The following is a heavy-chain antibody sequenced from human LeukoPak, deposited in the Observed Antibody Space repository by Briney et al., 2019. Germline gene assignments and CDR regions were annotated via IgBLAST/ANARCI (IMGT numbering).Heavy chain of an antibody. CDR2: IYYSGST. CDR1: GGSISSGGYY. CDR3: AIRPLRTADCSGGSCYSVVGYYFDY. D-gene: IGHD2-15*01. Sequence: PSETLSLTCTVSGGSISSGGYYWGWIRQPPGKGLEWIGSIYYSGSTYYNPSLKSRVTISVDTSKNQFSLKLSSVTAADTAVYYCAIRPLRTADCSGGSCYSVVGYYFDYWGQGTLVTVSS. V-gene: IGHV4-39*01. J-gene: IGHJ4*02.